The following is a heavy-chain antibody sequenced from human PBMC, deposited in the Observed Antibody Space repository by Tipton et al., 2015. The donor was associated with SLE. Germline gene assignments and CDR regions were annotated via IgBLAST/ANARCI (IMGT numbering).Heavy chain of an antibody. D-gene: IGHD1-7*01. CDR3: ANQNWNYYF. CDR1: GASVSSHY. Sequence: TLSLTCTVSGASVSSHYWNWIRQTPGKGLEWIGYIHYNRDTNYHPSLKSRVTMSVDTSNNQFTLKMTSVTAADTAVYYCANQNWNYYFWGQGNLVTVSS. J-gene: IGHJ4*02. V-gene: IGHV4-59*02. CDR2: IHYNRDT.